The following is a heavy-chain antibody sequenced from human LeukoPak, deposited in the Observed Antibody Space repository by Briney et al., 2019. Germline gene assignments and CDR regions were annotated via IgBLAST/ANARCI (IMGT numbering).Heavy chain of an antibody. CDR2: INPSGGGT. Sequence: ASVKVSCKASGYTFTNYYMHWVRQAPGQGLEWMGIINPSGGGTSYAQKFQGRLTMTRDTSTTTVYMELSSLRSEDTAVYYCARFAVHRRITVAGQFGLDYWGQGTLVSVSS. J-gene: IGHJ4*02. V-gene: IGHV1-46*01. D-gene: IGHD6-19*01. CDR3: ARFAVHRRITVAGQFGLDY. CDR1: GYTFTNYY.